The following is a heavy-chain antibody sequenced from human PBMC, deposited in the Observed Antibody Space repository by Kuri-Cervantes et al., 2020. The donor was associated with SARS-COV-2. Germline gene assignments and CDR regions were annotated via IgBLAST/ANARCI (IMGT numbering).Heavy chain of an antibody. CDR2: INSDGSST. V-gene: IGHV3-74*01. D-gene: IGHD3-9*01. CDR1: GFTSSSYW. J-gene: IGHJ4*02. Sequence: ESLKISCAASGFTSSSYWMHWVRQAPGKGLVWVSRINSDGSSTSYADSVKGRFTISRDNAKNTLYLQMNSLRAEDTAVYYCARDRTILDYFDYWGQGTLVTVSS. CDR3: ARDRTILDYFDY.